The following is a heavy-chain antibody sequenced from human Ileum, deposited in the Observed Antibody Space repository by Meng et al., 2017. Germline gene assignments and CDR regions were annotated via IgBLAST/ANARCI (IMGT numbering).Heavy chain of an antibody. CDR2: INAGNGNI. J-gene: IGHJ4*02. D-gene: IGHD1-1*01. V-gene: IGHV1-3*01. CDR1: GYTFRNYP. Sequence: QVQLVQSGTEVKKVGASVKVSCTASGYTFRNYPLHWVRQAPGQRPEWIGWINAGNGNIKISQKFQGRITITSDTSATAYMELSSLRSEDTAVYSCARENDNWNYFDYWGQGSLVTVSS. CDR3: ARENDNWNYFDY.